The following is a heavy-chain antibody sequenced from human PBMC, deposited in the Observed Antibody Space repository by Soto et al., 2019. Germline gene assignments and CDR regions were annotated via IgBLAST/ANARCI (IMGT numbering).Heavy chain of an antibody. J-gene: IGHJ4*02. CDR1: GDSVTSNVW. V-gene: IGHV4-4*02. CDR3: VRDAAVPGESDRFDS. Sequence: SETLSLTCAVSGDSVTSNVWWSWVRQSPGKGLEWIGEAYHNGLTDYNPSLKSRVTMSVDTSKNEFSLKLTSLTAADTAIYYCVRDAAVPGESDRFDSWGQGILVTASS. CDR2: AYHNGLT. D-gene: IGHD6-19*01.